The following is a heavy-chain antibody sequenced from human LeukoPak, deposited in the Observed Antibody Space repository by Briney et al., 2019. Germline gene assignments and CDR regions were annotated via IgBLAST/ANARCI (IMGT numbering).Heavy chain of an antibody. J-gene: IGHJ5*02. CDR3: ARHAPRGYCSSTSCYAGCCWFDP. Sequence: SETLSLTCGLYGGSFTGYYWSWLRQPPGKGLEWIGEINHSGSTNYNPSLKSRVTISVDTSKNQFSLKLSSVTAADTAVYYCARHAPRGYCSSTSCYAGCCWFDPWGQGTLVTVSS. CDR2: INHSGST. V-gene: IGHV4-34*01. D-gene: IGHD2-2*01. CDR1: GGSFTGYY.